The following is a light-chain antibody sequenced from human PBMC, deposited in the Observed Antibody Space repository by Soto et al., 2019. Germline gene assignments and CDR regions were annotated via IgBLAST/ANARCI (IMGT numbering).Light chain of an antibody. J-gene: IGKJ1*01. Sequence: EIVMTQSPSTPSVSPGERATLSCRASQNIRTNLAWYQQKPGQAPRLLIYDASTRATGIPARFSGSGSGTEFTLTIRSLQSEDFAVYYCQQYNNWRSFGQGTKVDIK. CDR2: DAS. CDR3: QQYNNWRS. V-gene: IGKV3D-15*01. CDR1: QNIRTN.